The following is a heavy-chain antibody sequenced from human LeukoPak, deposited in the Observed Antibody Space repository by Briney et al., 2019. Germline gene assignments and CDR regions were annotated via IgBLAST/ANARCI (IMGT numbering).Heavy chain of an antibody. CDR2: INPNSGGT. CDR1: GYTFTGYY. J-gene: IGHJ4*02. V-gene: IGHV1-2*02. Sequence: ASVKVSCKASGYTFTGYYVHWVRQAPGQGLEWMGWINPNSGGTNYAQKFQGRVTMTRDTSISTAYMGLSRLRSDDTAVYYCARGPGMYYYGSGSYSPFDYWGQGTLVTVSS. CDR3: ARGPGMYYYGSGSYSPFDY. D-gene: IGHD3-10*01.